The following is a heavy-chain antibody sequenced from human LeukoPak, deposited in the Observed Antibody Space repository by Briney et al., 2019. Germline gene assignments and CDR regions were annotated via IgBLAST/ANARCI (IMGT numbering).Heavy chain of an antibody. J-gene: IGHJ4*02. D-gene: IGHD3-3*01. CDR1: GGSISSGDYY. CDR3: ARGGTSYYDFWSGYYHTSKPLDY. Sequence: MASETLSLTCTVSGGSISSGDYYWSWIRQPPGKGLEWIGYIYYSGSTYYNPSLKSRVTISVDTSENQFSLKLSSVTAADTAVYYCARGGTSYYDFWSGYYHTSKPLDYWGQGTLVTVSS. CDR2: IYYSGST. V-gene: IGHV4-30-4*01.